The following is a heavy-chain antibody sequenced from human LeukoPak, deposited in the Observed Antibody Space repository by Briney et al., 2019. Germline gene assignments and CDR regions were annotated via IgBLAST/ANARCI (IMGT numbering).Heavy chain of an antibody. Sequence: SETLSLTCTVSGGSISSGNYYWSWIRQPPGKGLEWIGEINHSGSTNYNPSLKSRVTISVDTSKNQFSLKLSSVTAADTAVYYCARTSYDFWSGYPYYFDYWGQGTLVTVSS. CDR2: INHSGST. D-gene: IGHD3-3*01. J-gene: IGHJ4*02. CDR1: GGSISSGNYY. V-gene: IGHV4-39*07. CDR3: ARTSYDFWSGYPYYFDY.